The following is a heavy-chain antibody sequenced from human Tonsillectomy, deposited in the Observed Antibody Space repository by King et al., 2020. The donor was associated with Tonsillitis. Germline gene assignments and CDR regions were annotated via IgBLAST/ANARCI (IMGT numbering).Heavy chain of an antibody. CDR1: GFTFSSYA. CDR3: AKLGYRSGWYGYFDY. Sequence: VQLVESGGHLVQPGGSLRLSCAASGFTFSSYAMTWVRQAPGKGLEWVSAISGSAGSTYYADSVKGRFTISRDNSKNTLYLQMNSLRAEDTAVYYCAKLGYRSGWYGYFDYWGQGTLVTVSS. CDR2: ISGSAGST. V-gene: IGHV3-23*04. D-gene: IGHD6-19*01. J-gene: IGHJ4*02.